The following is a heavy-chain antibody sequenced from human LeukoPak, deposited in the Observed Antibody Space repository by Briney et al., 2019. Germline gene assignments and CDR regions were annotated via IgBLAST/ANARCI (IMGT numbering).Heavy chain of an antibody. J-gene: IGHJ5*02. Sequence: SETLSLTCTVYGYSISSGYYWSWIRQPAGKGLEWIGRIYTSGSTNYNPSLKSRVTMSVDTSKNQFSLKLSSVTTADTAVYYCAREGGGYCSGGSCYGNWFDPWGQGTLVTVSS. CDR2: IYTSGST. V-gene: IGHV4-4*07. CDR1: GYSISSGYY. D-gene: IGHD2-15*01. CDR3: AREGGGYCSGGSCYGNWFDP.